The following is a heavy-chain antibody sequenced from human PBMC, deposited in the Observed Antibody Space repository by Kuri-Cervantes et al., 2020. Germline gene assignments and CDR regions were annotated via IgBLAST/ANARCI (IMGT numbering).Heavy chain of an antibody. Sequence: ASVKVSCKASGYTFTSYDINWVRQATGQGLEWMGWMNPNSGNTGYAQKFQGRVTMTRNTAISTAYMELSSLRSDDTAVYYCARGVLEWLFPVPYYYYYYMDVWGKGTTVTVSS. CDR1: GYTFTSYD. V-gene: IGHV1-8*01. CDR2: MNPNSGNT. J-gene: IGHJ6*03. D-gene: IGHD3-3*01. CDR3: ARGVLEWLFPVPYYYYYYMDV.